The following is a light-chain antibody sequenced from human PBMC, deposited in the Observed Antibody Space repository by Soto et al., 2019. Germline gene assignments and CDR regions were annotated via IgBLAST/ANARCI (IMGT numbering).Light chain of an antibody. CDR3: QQRHRGPST. V-gene: IGKV3-11*01. Sequence: IVLTQSQVTLSLSPGERATLSCRAIQSVSIYLACYQQKPGQAPRLXIYDXSNRATGSPARLSGSGSGTDFTLTISSLEPEDSAAYDCQQRHRGPSTVGQGTRLEIK. CDR2: DXS. CDR1: QSVSIY. J-gene: IGKJ5*01.